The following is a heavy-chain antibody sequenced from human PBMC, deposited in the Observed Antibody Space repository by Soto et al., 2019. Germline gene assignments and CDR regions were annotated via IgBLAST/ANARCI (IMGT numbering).Heavy chain of an antibody. CDR2: IWYDGSNK. CDR1: GFTFSSYG. J-gene: IGHJ5*02. D-gene: IGHD5-18*01. V-gene: IGHV3-33*01. CDR3: ARESDTAMVNWFDP. Sequence: GGSLRLSCAASGFTFSSYGMHWVRQAPGKGLEWVAVIWYDGSNKYYADSVKGRFTISRDNSKNTLYLQMNSLRAEDTAVYYCARESDTAMVNWFDPWGQGTLVTVSS.